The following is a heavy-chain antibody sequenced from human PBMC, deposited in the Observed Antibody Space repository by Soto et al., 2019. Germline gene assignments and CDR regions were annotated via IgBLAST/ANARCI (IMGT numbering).Heavy chain of an antibody. Sequence: EGQLLESGGGLVQPGGSLRLSYTASGFTFGTYGMSWVRQAPGKGLEWVSSLSGEGSTTYYIDSVKGRFTISRDNSRNTMSLEMNILKSADADIYYCAKDISFDTSAYNYWGQGILVAVSS. CDR1: GFTFGTYG. V-gene: IGHV3-23*01. CDR3: AKDISFDTSAYNY. J-gene: IGHJ4*02. D-gene: IGHD3-22*01. CDR2: LSGEGSTT.